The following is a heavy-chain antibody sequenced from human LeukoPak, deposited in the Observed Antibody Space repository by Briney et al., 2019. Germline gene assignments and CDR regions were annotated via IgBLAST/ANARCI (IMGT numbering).Heavy chain of an antibody. CDR3: ASSDVDTAMVIDY. V-gene: IGHV3-30*02. CDR2: IRYDGSNK. Sequence: PGGSLRLSCAASGFTFSSYGMHWVRQAPGKGLEWVAFIRYDGSNKYYADSVKGRFTISRDNSKNTLYLQMNSLRAEDTAVYYRASSDVDTAMVIDYWGQGTLVTVSS. D-gene: IGHD5-18*01. J-gene: IGHJ4*02. CDR1: GFTFSSYG.